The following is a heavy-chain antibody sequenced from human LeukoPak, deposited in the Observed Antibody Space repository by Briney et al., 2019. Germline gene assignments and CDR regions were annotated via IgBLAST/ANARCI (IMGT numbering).Heavy chain of an antibody. CDR3: VRDFRFLDDY. V-gene: IGHV3-7*01. J-gene: IGHJ4*02. CDR1: GLTFSSSW. Sequence: GGSLRLSCAASGLTFSSSWMSWVRQAPGKGLEWVANIKQDGSEKYSVDSVKGRFTISRDNAKNSLYLQMNSVRAEDTAVYYCVRDFRFLDDYWGQGTLVSVSS. D-gene: IGHD3-3*01. CDR2: IKQDGSEK.